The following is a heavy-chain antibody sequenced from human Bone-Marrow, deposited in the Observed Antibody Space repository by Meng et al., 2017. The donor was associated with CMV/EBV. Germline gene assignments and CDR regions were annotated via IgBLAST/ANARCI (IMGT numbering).Heavy chain of an antibody. J-gene: IGHJ6*02. CDR3: ARDVYCSSTSCYIKGTFYYYYGMDV. Sequence: GESLKISCAASGFTFSSYDMHWVRQAPGKGLVWVSRINSDGSSTSYADSVKGRFTISRDNAKNTLYLQMNSLRAEDTAVYYCARDVYCSSTSCYIKGTFYYYYGMDVWGQGTTVTVSS. V-gene: IGHV3-74*01. CDR1: GFTFSSYD. D-gene: IGHD2-2*02. CDR2: INSDGSST.